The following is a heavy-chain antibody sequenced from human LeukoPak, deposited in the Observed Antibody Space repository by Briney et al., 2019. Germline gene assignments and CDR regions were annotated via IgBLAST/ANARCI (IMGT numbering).Heavy chain of an antibody. CDR2: INHSGST. CDR3: ASSSRYYDSSGQDY. CDR1: GGSFSGYY. J-gene: IGHJ4*02. V-gene: IGHV4-34*01. D-gene: IGHD3-22*01. Sequence: MPSETLSLTCVVYGGSFSGYYWSWIRQPPGKGLEWIGEINHSGSTNYNPSLKSRVTISVDTSKNQFSLKLSSVTAADTAVYYCASSSRYYDSSGQDYWGQGTLVTVSS.